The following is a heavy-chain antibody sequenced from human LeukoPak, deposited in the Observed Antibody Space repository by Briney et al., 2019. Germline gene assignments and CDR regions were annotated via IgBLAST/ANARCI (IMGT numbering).Heavy chain of an antibody. CDR2: INHSGST. V-gene: IGHV4-34*01. Sequence: SETLSLTCAVYGGSFSGYYWSWIRQPPGKGLEWIGEINHSGSTNYNPSLKSRVTISVDTSKNQFSLKLSSVTAADTAVYYCARRGRYDFWSGYYFDYWGQGTLVTVSS. CDR1: GGSFSGYY. D-gene: IGHD3-3*01. CDR3: ARRGRYDFWSGYYFDY. J-gene: IGHJ4*02.